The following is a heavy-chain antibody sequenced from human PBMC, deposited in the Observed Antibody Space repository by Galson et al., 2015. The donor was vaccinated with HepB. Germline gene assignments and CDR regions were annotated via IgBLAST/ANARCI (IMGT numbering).Heavy chain of an antibody. Sequence: SLRLSCAASGFTFSSYGMTWVRQAPGKGLECVSAVGVSGSTDYADSVKGRFTISRDKSKNTLYLQMNSLRGEDTALYYCAKGTTNIDYWGQGTLVTVSS. CDR2: VGVSGST. J-gene: IGHJ4*02. V-gene: IGHV3-23*01. CDR3: AKGTTNIDY. CDR1: GFTFSSYG. D-gene: IGHD1-1*01.